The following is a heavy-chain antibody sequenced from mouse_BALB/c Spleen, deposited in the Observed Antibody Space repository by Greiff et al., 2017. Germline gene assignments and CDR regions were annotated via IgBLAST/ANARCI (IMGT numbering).Heavy chain of an antibody. CDR1: GFSLTSYG. Sequence: QVQLQQSGPGLVQPSQSLSITCTVSGFSLTSYGVHWVRQSPGKGLEWLGVIWSGGSTDYNAAFISRLSISKDNSKSQVFFKMNSLQANDTAIYYCARNPITTATGGYYFDYWGQGTTLTVSS. V-gene: IGHV2-2*02. CDR3: ARNPITTATGGYYFDY. CDR2: IWSGGST. D-gene: IGHD1-2*01. J-gene: IGHJ2*01.